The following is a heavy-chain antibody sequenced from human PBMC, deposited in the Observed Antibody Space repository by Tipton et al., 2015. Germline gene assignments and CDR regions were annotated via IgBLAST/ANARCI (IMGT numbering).Heavy chain of an antibody. CDR1: GASIRNISYY. V-gene: IGHV4-39*02. J-gene: IGHJ6*02. CDR2: IYYTGNT. CDR3: ARNLQDPAMVLGRGYYYGMDI. D-gene: IGHD5-18*01. Sequence: TLSLTCTVSGASIRNISYYWDWIRQPPGKGLEWIGTIYYTGNTYYNQSLKSRLSISLATSKNHFSLKLTSVTAADTALYYCARNLQDPAMVLGRGYYYGMDIWGQGTTVTVSS.